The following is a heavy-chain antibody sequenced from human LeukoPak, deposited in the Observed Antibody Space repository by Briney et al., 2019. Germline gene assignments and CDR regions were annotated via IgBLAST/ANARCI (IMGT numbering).Heavy chain of an antibody. CDR1: GYTFTGYY. CDR3: ARQPYSSGWYSPNWFDP. V-gene: IGHV1-2*02. CDR2: INPNSGGT. J-gene: IGHJ5*02. Sequence: GASVKVSCKASGYTFTGYYMHWVRQAPGQGREWMGWINPNSGGTNYAQKFQGRVTMTRDTSISTAYIELSSLRSEDTAVYYCARQPYSSGWYSPNWFDPWGQGTLVTVSS. D-gene: IGHD6-19*01.